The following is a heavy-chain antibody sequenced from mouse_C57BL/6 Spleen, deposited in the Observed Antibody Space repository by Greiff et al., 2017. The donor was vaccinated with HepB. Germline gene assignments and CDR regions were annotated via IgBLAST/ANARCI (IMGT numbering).Heavy chain of an antibody. J-gene: IGHJ4*01. Sequence: QVQLQQPGAELVRPGSSVKLSCKASGYTFTSYWMDWVKQRPGQGLEWIGNIYPSDSETNYNQKFKDKATLTVDKSSSTAYMQLSSLTAEDSAVYYCARKKGRAMDYWGQGTSVTVSS. CDR3: ARKKGRAMDY. V-gene: IGHV1-61*01. CDR2: IYPSDSET. CDR1: GYTFTSYW.